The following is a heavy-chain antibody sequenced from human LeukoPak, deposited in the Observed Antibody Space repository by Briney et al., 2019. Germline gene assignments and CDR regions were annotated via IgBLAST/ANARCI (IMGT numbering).Heavy chain of an antibody. Sequence: GGSLRLSCAASGFIFNIYGMNWVRQAPGKGLEWVSGITPSGDPTYYADSVKGRFIISRDNSKNTMYLQMNSLRAEDTAVYYCARETHYDSSGYHNDYWGQGTLVTVSS. V-gene: IGHV3-23*01. D-gene: IGHD3-22*01. CDR3: ARETHYDSSGYHNDY. CDR2: ITPSGDPT. CDR1: GFIFNIYG. J-gene: IGHJ4*02.